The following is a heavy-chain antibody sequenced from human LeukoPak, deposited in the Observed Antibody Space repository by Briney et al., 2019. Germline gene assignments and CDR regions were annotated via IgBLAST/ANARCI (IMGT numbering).Heavy chain of an antibody. J-gene: IGHJ4*02. V-gene: IGHV4-34*01. CDR2: INHSGST. CDR1: GGSFSGYC. Sequence: SETLSLTCAVYGGSFSGYCWSWIRQPPGKGLEWIGEINHSGSTNYNPSLKSRVTISVDTSKNQFSLKLSSVTAADTAVYYCARLSGHSSSWYQYYFDSWGQGTLVTVSS. D-gene: IGHD6-13*01. CDR3: ARLSGHSSSWYQYYFDS.